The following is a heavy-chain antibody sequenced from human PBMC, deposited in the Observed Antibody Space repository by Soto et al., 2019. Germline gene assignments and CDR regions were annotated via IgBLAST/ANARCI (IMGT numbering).Heavy chain of an antibody. D-gene: IGHD5-12*01. CDR1: GFSVSNSY. CDR3: ARDQRYHSGMDV. V-gene: IGHV3-66*01. Sequence: EVQLVESGGGLVQPGGSLRLSCAVSGFSVSNSYMSWVRQAPGKGLEWVSVIYGGGGTYNADSVKGRFIISRDNSKNTLDLQMNRLRAEDTAVYYCARDQRYHSGMDVWGQGTTFTVSS. CDR2: IYGGGGT. J-gene: IGHJ6*02.